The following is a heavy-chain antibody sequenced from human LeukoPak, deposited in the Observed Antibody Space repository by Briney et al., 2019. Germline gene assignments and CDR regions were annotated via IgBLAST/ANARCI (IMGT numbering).Heavy chain of an antibody. V-gene: IGHV3-48*03. CDR2: ISTGGSSK. CDR1: GFTFKTYD. J-gene: IGHJ4*02. CDR3: ARRWEEYFFDY. D-gene: IGHD1-26*01. Sequence: PGGSLRLSCAASGFTFKTYDMNWVRQAPGKGLEWVSYISTGGSSKYYADSVKGRFTISRDNAKYSLYLQMNSLRAGDTAIYYCARRWEEYFFDYWGQGTLVIVSS.